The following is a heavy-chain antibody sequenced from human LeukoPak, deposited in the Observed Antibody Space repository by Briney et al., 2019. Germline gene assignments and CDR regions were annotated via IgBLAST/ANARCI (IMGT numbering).Heavy chain of an antibody. CDR2: IYYSGST. Sequence: SETLSLTCTASGGSISSYYWSWIRQPPGKGLEWIGYIYYSGSTNYNPSLKSRVTISVDTSKNQFSLKLSSVTAADTAVYYCARHASSSYYFLVSGDWYFDLWGRGTLVTVSS. J-gene: IGHJ2*01. CDR3: ARHASSSYYFLVSGDWYFDL. V-gene: IGHV4-59*01. D-gene: IGHD3-22*01. CDR1: GGSISSYY.